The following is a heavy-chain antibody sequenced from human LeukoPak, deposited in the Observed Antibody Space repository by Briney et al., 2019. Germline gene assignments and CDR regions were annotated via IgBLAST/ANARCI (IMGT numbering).Heavy chain of an antibody. V-gene: IGHV3-11*01. J-gene: IGHJ4*02. CDR1: GFTFSDNY. CDR3: ARMGDGGYFDY. Sequence: GSLRLSCAASGFTFSDNYMSWIRQAPGNGLEWLSYISTSGGTIFYADSVKGRFTISRDNAKNSLYLQMNSLRAEDTAVYYCARMGDGGYFDYWGQGSLVTVSS. CDR2: ISTSGGTI. D-gene: IGHD2-21*01.